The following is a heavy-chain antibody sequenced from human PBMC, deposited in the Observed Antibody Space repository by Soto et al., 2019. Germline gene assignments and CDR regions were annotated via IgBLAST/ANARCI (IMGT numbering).Heavy chain of an antibody. V-gene: IGHV4-30-2*01. CDR2: IYPSGTI. J-gene: IGHJ4*02. CDR3: ATYTAYAKYYFDY. D-gene: IGHD5-12*01. CDR1: GVSISTNGFS. Sequence: SETLSLTCAVSGVSISTNGFSWAWIRQPPGKGLEWIGYIYPSGTIFYNPSLNGRVTISLGTSDNQFSLRLTSVTAADTAVYFCATYTAYAKYYFDYWGRGTLVTVSS.